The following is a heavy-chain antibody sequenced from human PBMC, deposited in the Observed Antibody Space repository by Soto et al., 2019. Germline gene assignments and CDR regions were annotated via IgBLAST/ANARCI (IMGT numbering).Heavy chain of an antibody. CDR1: GGSISSDGNY. J-gene: IGHJ6*02. D-gene: IGHD3-10*01. Sequence: QVQLQESGPGLVKSSQTLSLTCTVSGGSISSDGNYWSWIRQHPGKGLEWIGYIYYSGSTNYNPSLKSRVTISVDTSKNQFSLKVNSVTAADTAVYYCARARMVRGIIYYYGMDVWGQGTTVTVSS. CDR2: IYYSGST. V-gene: IGHV4-31*03. CDR3: ARARMVRGIIYYYGMDV.